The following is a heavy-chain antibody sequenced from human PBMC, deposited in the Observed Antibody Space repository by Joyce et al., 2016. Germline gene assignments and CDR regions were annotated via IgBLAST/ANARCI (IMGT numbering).Heavy chain of an antibody. CDR1: GGSISSSTYY. D-gene: IGHD2-15*01. V-gene: IGHV4-39*07. CDR3: ARSFFYCSGGSCFSGEWFDP. CDR2: VYYSGST. Sequence: QLQLQESGPGLVKPSETLSLSCTVSGGSISSSTYYWGWIRQPPRKGLEWIGSVYYSGSTSYNPSLKSRVTISVDTSKNQFSLKLTSVTAADTAVYYCARSFFYCSGGSCFSGEWFDPWGQGTLVTVSS. J-gene: IGHJ5*02.